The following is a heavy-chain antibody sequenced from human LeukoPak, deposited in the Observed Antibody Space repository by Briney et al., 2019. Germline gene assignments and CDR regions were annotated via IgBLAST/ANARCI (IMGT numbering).Heavy chain of an antibody. CDR1: GFTFSSYS. CDR3: ARASDYGDYFSGMDV. D-gene: IGHD4-17*01. CDR2: ISSGSTYI. J-gene: IGHJ6*02. Sequence: GGSLRLSCAASGFTFSSYSMNWVRQAPGKGLEWVSSISSGSTYIYYADSVKGRFTISRDNAKNPLYLQMNSLRAEDMAVYYCARASDYGDYFSGMDVWAKGPRSPSP. V-gene: IGHV3-21*01.